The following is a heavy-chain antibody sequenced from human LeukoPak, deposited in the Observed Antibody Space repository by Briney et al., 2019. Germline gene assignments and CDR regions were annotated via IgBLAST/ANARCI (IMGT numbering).Heavy chain of an antibody. CDR1: GYTLTTYA. J-gene: IGHJ3*02. CDR3: ARDYAPKYYDFWSGYAFDI. D-gene: IGHD3-3*01. V-gene: IGHV7-4-1*02. Sequence: ASVKVSCKASGYTLTTYAMNWVRQAPGQGLEWMGWINTNTGNPTYAQGFTGRFVFSLDTSVSTAYLQISSLKAEDTAVYYCARDYAPKYYDFWSGYAFDIWGQGTMVTVSS. CDR2: INTNTGNP.